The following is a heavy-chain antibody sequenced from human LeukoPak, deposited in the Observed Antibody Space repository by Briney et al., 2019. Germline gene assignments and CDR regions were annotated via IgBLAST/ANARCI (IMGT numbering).Heavy chain of an antibody. V-gene: IGHV4-59*08. J-gene: IGHJ4*02. CDR2: IYYSGST. D-gene: IGHD5-12*01. CDR1: GGSISSYY. Sequence: SETLSLTCTVSGGSISSYYCSWIRQPPGKGLEWIGYIYYSGSTNYNPSLKSRVTISVDTSKNQFSLKLSSVTAADTAVYYCARQRGNSGYGYWGQGTLVTVSS. CDR3: ARQRGNSGYGY.